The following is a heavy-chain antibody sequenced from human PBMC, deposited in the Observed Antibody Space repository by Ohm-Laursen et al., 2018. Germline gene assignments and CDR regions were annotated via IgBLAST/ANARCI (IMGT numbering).Heavy chain of an antibody. CDR1: GFTFSTYW. CDR2: IKQDGSKT. D-gene: IGHD3-22*01. J-gene: IGHJ5*02. Sequence: GSLRLSCAPSGFTFSTYWMSWVRQAPGKGLEWVANIKQDGSKTYYVDSVKGRFTISRDNAQNSLYLQMNSLRAEDTAVYYCARKLYYYDSGDKGWFDPWGQGTLVTVSS. CDR3: ARKLYYYDSGDKGWFDP. V-gene: IGHV3-7*01.